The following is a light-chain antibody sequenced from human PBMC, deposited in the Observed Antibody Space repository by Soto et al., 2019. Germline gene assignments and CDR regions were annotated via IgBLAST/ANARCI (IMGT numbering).Light chain of an antibody. Sequence: DIVLTQSPGTLSVSPGERATLSRRSSRSITSRHLAWYQQKPGQAPRLLIFAASGRPAAIPDRFSGSGSGTYFTLTIGRLEPEDFAMYYCQQYDSSPYTFGRGTRLEIK. CDR3: QQYDSSPYT. V-gene: IGKV3-20*01. CDR2: AAS. J-gene: IGKJ2*01. CDR1: RSITSRH.